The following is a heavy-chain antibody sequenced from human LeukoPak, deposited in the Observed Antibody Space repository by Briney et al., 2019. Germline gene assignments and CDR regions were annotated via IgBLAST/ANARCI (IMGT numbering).Heavy chain of an antibody. CDR2: ISSSGSTI. J-gene: IGHJ6*02. CDR1: GFTFSSYE. D-gene: IGHD3-22*01. V-gene: IGHV3-48*03. Sequence: QPGGSLRLSCAASGFTFSSYEMNWVRQAPGKGLEWVSYISSSGSTIYYADSVKGRFTISRDNAKNSLYLQMNSLRAEDTAVYYRARDLGYYDSSGYYYGSSYYYYYYGMDVWGQGTTVTVSS. CDR3: ARDLGYYDSSGYYYGSSYYYYYYGMDV.